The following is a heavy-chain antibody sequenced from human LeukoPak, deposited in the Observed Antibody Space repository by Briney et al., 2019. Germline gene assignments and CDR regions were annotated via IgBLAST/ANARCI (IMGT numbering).Heavy chain of an antibody. CDR2: MYYSSGNT. CDR3: ARGRGEGRGIAMVRGVRAPSSNWFDP. J-gene: IGHJ5*02. Sequence: SETLSLTCTVSGGSISSSTYYWGWIRQPPGKGLEWIGSMYYSSGNTYYNPSLTRRVTISVATSKNRFCLKLGSVTAADPAVHYCARGRGEGRGIAMVRGVRAPSSNWFDPWGHGTQVTVSS. V-gene: IGHV4-39*07. CDR1: GGSISSSTYY. D-gene: IGHD3-10*01.